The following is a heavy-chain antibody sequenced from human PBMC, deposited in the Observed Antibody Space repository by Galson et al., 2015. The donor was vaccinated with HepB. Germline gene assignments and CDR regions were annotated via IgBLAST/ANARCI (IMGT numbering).Heavy chain of an antibody. Sequence: SLRLSCAASGFTFSSYWMSWVRQAPGKGLEWLSYISSTGTYTNYADSVKGRFTISRDNARNSLYLQMSSLRAEDTAVYHCATVEVLVVRGGLRTRSYFDYWGRGTLVTVSS. J-gene: IGHJ4*02. CDR3: ATVEVLVVRGGLRTRSYFDY. CDR2: ISSTGTYT. D-gene: IGHD3-10*01. CDR1: GFTFSSYW. V-gene: IGHV3-21*05.